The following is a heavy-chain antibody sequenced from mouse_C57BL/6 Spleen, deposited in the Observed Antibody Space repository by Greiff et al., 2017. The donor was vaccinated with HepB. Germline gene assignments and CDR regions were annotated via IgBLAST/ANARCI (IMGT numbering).Heavy chain of an antibody. CDR2: IWSGGST. D-gene: IGHD2-4*01. CDR1: GFSLTSYG. V-gene: IGHV2-2*01. J-gene: IGHJ4*01. Sequence: VQLVESGPGLVQPSQRLSITCTVSGFSLTSYGVHWVRQSPGKGLEWLGVIWSGGSTDYNAAFISRLSISKDNSKSQVFFKMNSLQADDTAIYYCASTYDYDNYAMDYWGQGTSVTVSS. CDR3: ASTYDYDNYAMDY.